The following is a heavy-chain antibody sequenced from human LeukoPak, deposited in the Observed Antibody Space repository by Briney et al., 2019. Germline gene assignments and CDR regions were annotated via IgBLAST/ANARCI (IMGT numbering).Heavy chain of an antibody. CDR2: IYSGGST. D-gene: IGHD7-27*01. CDR1: GFTVSSNY. V-gene: IGHV3-53*01. J-gene: IGHJ5*02. Sequence: GGSLRLSCAASGFTVSSNYMSWVRQAPGKGLEWVSVIYSGGSTYYADSVKGRFTISRDNSKNTLYLQMNSLRAEDTAVYYCARDSLGMGWFDPWGQGTLVTVSS. CDR3: ARDSLGMGWFDP.